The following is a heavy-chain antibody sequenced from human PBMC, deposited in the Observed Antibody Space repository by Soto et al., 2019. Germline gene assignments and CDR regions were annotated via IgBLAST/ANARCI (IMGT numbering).Heavy chain of an antibody. V-gene: IGHV3-9*01. D-gene: IGHD2-2*02. CDR2: ISWNSANR. J-gene: IGHJ6*01. Sequence: EVQLVESGGGLVQPGRSLRLSCAASGFTFDDYAMHWVRLAPGKGLEWVSGISWNSANRDYADSVKGRFTISRDNAKNSLYLQMNSLRAEDTALYYCAKDITPGYCSINSCYMGMDVWGQGITVTVS. CDR3: AKDITPGYCSINSCYMGMDV. CDR1: GFTFDDYA.